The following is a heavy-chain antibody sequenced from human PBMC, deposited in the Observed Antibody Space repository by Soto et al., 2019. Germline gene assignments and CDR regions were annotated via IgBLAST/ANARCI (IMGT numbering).Heavy chain of an antibody. Sequence: SETLSLTCAVSSGSISSSNWWCWVRQPPGKGEEGIGYIYYSGSTNYNPSLKSRVTMSVDTSKNQFSLKLSSVTAADTAVYYCARGGIYYYDSSGYYDYWGQGTLVTVSS. D-gene: IGHD3-22*01. CDR2: IYYSGST. V-gene: IGHV4-4*02. J-gene: IGHJ4*02. CDR3: ARGGIYYYDSSGYYDY. CDR1: SGSISSSNW.